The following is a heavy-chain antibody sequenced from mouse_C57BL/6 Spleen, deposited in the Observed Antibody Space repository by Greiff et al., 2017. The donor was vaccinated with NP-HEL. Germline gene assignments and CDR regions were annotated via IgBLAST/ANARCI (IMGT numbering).Heavy chain of an antibody. V-gene: IGHV1-69*01. CDR1: GYTFTSYW. J-gene: IGHJ1*03. CDR2: IDPTDSYT. D-gene: IGHD2-12*01. CDR3: ARFSGGYYSPYWYFDV. Sequence: QVQLQQPGAELVMPGASVKLSCKASGYTFTSYWMHWVKQRPGQGLEWIGEIDPTDSYTNYNQKFKGKSTLTVDKSSSTAYMQLSSLTSEDSAVYYCARFSGGYYSPYWYFDVWGTGTTVTVSS.